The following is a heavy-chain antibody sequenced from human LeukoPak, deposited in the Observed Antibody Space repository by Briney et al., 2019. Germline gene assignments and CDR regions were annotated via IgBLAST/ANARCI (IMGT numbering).Heavy chain of an antibody. Sequence: SATLSLTCTVSCGSISSYYWSWIRQPPGKGLEWIWYNYYSGSTNYNPSLKSRVTITVDTSINQFSLKLSSVTAADTAVYYCARQILTGYSSFDYWGQGTLVTVSS. J-gene: IGHJ4*02. D-gene: IGHD3-9*01. CDR1: CGSISSYY. V-gene: IGHV4-59*08. CDR2: NYYSGST. CDR3: ARQILTGYSSFDY.